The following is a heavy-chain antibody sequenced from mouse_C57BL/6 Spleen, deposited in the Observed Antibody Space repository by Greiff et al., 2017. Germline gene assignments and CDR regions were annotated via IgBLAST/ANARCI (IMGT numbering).Heavy chain of an antibody. D-gene: IGHD2-4*01. CDR1: GYTFTSYD. CDR2: IYPRDGST. Sequence: LQESGPELVKPGASVKLSCKASGYTFTSYDINWVKPRPGQGLEWIGWIYPRDGSTKYNAKFKGKATLTVDTSSSTAYMELHSLTSEDSAVYFCARGRLRRGDAMDYWGQGTSVTVSS. CDR3: ARGRLRRGDAMDY. V-gene: IGHV1-85*01. J-gene: IGHJ4*01.